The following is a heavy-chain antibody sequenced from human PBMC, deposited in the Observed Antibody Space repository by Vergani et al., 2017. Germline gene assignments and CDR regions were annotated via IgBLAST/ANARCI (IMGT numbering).Heavy chain of an antibody. CDR1: GYSISSGYY. Sequence: QVQLQESGPGLVKPSETLSLTCAVSGYSISSGYYWGWMRQPPGKGLEWIGNIYHSGSTYYKPSLKSRVTMSVDTSKNQFSLKLSYATAADTAVYYCARLYYDFWSGYQPLSAFDIWGQGTMVTVSS. D-gene: IGHD3-3*01. J-gene: IGHJ3*02. V-gene: IGHV4-38-2*01. CDR2: IYHSGST. CDR3: ARLYYDFWSGYQPLSAFDI.